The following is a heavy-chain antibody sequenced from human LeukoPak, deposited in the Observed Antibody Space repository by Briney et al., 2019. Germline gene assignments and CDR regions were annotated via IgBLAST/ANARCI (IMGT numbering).Heavy chain of an antibody. J-gene: IGHJ4*02. CDR1: GGSFSGYY. CDR2: INHSGST. V-gene: IGHV4-34*01. CDR3: VRGLLCSGGSCYKAIDY. D-gene: IGHD2-15*01. Sequence: SETLSLTCAVYGGSFSGYYWSWIRQPPGKGLEWIGEINHSGSTNYNPSLKSRVTISVDTSKNQFSLKLSSVTAADTAVYYCVRGLLCSGGSCYKAIDYWGQGTLVTVSS.